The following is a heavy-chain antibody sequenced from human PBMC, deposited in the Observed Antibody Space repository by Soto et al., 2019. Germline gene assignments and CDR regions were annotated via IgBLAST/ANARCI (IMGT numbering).Heavy chain of an antibody. V-gene: IGHV3-30-3*01. J-gene: IGHJ4*02. CDR2: ISYDGSNK. CDR3: ARPRLRWELLANFDY. Sequence: GGSLRLSCAASGFTFSSYAMHWVRQAPGKGLEWVAVISYDGSNKYYADSVKGRFTISRDNSKNTLYLQMNSLRAEDTAVYYCARPRLRWELLANFDYWGQGTLVTVSS. CDR1: GFTFSSYA. D-gene: IGHD1-26*01.